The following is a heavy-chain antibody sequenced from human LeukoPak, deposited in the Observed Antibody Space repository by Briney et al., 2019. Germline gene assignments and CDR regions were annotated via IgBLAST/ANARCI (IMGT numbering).Heavy chain of an antibody. J-gene: IGHJ5*02. CDR2: ISSRGGST. V-gene: IGHV3-23*01. CDR3: AKNQQLWFGELLS. Sequence: PGGSLRLSCAASGFTFSNYAVSWVRQAPGKGLEWVSTISSRGGSTYYADSVKGRLTISSDSSKSTLYLQMNSLRAEDTAVYYCAKNQQLWFGELLSWGQGPLVTVSS. D-gene: IGHD3-10*01. CDR1: GFTFSNYA.